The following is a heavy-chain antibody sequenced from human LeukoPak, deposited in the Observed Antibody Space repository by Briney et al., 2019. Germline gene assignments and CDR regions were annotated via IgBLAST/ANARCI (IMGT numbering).Heavy chain of an antibody. D-gene: IGHD6-19*01. Sequence: AGGSLRLSCAASGFTFSSYSMNWVRQAPGKGLEWVSYISSSSSSIYYADSVKGQFTISRDNAKNSLYLQMNSLRAEDTAVYYCARGAEYSSGWYNYWGQGTLVTVSS. CDR2: ISSSSSSI. CDR1: GFTFSSYS. V-gene: IGHV3-48*01. CDR3: ARGAEYSSGWYNY. J-gene: IGHJ4*02.